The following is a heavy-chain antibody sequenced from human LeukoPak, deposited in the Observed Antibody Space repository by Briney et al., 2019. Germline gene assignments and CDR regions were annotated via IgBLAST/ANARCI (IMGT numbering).Heavy chain of an antibody. J-gene: IGHJ4*02. CDR1: GFTFSSYG. CDR3: ARVTGYMIEDYFNY. Sequence: GGSLRLSCAASGFTFSSYGMSWVRQAPGKGLEWVSAISGSGGSTYYADSVKGRFTISRDNSKNTLYLQMNSLRAEDTAVYYCARVTGYMIEDYFNYWGRGTLVTVSS. V-gene: IGHV3-23*01. CDR2: ISGSGGST. D-gene: IGHD3-22*01.